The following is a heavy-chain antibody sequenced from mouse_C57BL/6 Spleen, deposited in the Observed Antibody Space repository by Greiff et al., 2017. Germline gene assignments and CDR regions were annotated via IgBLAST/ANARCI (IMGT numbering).Heavy chain of an antibody. V-gene: IGHV1-55*01. CDR1: GYTFTSYW. D-gene: IGHD3-2*02. J-gene: IGHJ3*01. CDR3: AGRGVDSSSPAGFAY. CDR2: IYPGSGST. Sequence: VQLQQPGAELVKPGASVKMSCKASGYTFTSYWITWVKQRPGQGLEWIGDIYPGSGSTNYNEKFKSKATLTVDTSSSTAYMQLSSLTSEDSAVYYCAGRGVDSSSPAGFAYWGQGTLLTVSA.